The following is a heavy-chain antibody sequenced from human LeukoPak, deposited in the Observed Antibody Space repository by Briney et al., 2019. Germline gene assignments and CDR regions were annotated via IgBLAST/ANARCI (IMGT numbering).Heavy chain of an antibody. V-gene: IGHV1-69*06. D-gene: IGHD3-10*01. CDR3: AIFGEQTNYYYYYMDV. J-gene: IGHJ6*03. CDR1: GYTFTGYY. CDR2: IIPIFGTA. Sequence: ASVNVSCKASGYTFTGYYIHWVRQAPGQGLEWMGGIIPIFGTANYAQKFQGRVTITADKSTSTAYMELSSLRSEDTAVYYCAIFGEQTNYYYYYMDVWGKGTTVTVSS.